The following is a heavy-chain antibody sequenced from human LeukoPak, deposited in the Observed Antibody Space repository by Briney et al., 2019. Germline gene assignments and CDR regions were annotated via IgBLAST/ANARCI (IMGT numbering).Heavy chain of an antibody. CDR2: INTNTGNP. Sequence: VDSVKVSCKASGYTFTSYAMNWVRQAPGQGLEWMGWINTNTGNPTYAQGFTGRFVFSLDTSVSTAYLQISSLKAEDTAVYYCAREIGSQGGDAFDIWGQGTMVTVSS. D-gene: IGHD3-10*01. CDR1: GYTFTSYA. V-gene: IGHV7-4-1*02. CDR3: AREIGSQGGDAFDI. J-gene: IGHJ3*02.